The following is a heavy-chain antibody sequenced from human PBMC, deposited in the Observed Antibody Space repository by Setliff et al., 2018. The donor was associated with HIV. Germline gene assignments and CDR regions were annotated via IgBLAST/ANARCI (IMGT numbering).Heavy chain of an antibody. J-gene: IGHJ4*02. CDR2: INHSGST. V-gene: IGHV4-34*01. CDR3: ARALRGVITTLSYFDY. Sequence: SETLSLTCAVYGGSFSVYYWNWIRQPPGKGLEWIGEINHSGSTNYNPSLKSRVTKSVDTSKNQFSLKLTSVTAADTAVYYCARALRGVITTLSYFDYWGQGTLVTVSS. D-gene: IGHD3-22*01. CDR1: GGSFSVYY.